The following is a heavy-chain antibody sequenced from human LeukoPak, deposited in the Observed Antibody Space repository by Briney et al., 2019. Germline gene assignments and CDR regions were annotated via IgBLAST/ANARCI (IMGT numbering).Heavy chain of an antibody. CDR3: ARDFYDSSGYNDAFVI. V-gene: IGHV4-59*01. Sequence: SETLSLTCTVSGGSISSYYWSWIRQPPGKGLEWIGYIYYSGSTNYNPSLKSRVTISVDTSKNQFSLKLSSVTAADTAVYCCARDFYDSSGYNDAFVIWGQGTMVTVSS. J-gene: IGHJ3*02. D-gene: IGHD3-22*01. CDR2: IYYSGST. CDR1: GGSISSYY.